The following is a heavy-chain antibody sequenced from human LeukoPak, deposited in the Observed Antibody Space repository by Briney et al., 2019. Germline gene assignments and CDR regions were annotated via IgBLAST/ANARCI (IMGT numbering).Heavy chain of an antibody. J-gene: IGHJ4*02. V-gene: IGHV3-66*02. D-gene: IGHD1-1*01. CDR1: GFTFSSYA. CDR3: ARSWNARLNFDY. Sequence: PGGSLRLSCAASGFTFSSYAMSWVRQAPGKGLEWVSVIYSGGSTYYADSVKGRFTISRDNSKNMLYLQMDSLRAEDTAVYYCARSWNARLNFDYWGQGTLVTVSS. CDR2: IYSGGST.